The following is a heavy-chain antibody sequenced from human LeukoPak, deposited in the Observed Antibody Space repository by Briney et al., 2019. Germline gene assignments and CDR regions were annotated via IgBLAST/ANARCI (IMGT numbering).Heavy chain of an antibody. Sequence: SETLSLTCTVSGDSISSYYWSWIRQPPGKGLEWIENMYYSGSTNYNPSLKSRVTISVDTSKNQFSLKLSSVTAADTAVYYCARESYYGSGSEGYFAYWGQGTLVTVSS. CDR3: ARESYYGSGSEGYFAY. V-gene: IGHV4-59*01. CDR2: MYYSGST. CDR1: GDSISSYY. J-gene: IGHJ4*02. D-gene: IGHD3-10*01.